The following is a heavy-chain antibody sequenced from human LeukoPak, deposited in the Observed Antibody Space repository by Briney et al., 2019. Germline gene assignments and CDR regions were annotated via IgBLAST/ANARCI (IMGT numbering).Heavy chain of an antibody. D-gene: IGHD4-17*01. CDR2: INTNTGNP. J-gene: IGHJ6*03. Sequence: GASVKVSCKASGYTFTSYAMNWVRQAPGQGLEWMGWINTNTGNPTYAQGFTGRFVFSLDTSVSTAYLQISSLKAEDTAVYYCARVGYRVTTLIDGINYYYYYMDVWGKGTTVAVSS. V-gene: IGHV7-4-1*02. CDR1: GYTFTSYA. CDR3: ARVGYRVTTLIDGINYYYYYMDV.